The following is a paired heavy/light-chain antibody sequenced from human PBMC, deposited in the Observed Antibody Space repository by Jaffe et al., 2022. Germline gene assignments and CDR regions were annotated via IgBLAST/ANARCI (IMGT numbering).Heavy chain of an antibody. Sequence: QVQLVQSGAEVKKPGASVKVSCKASGYTFTSYDINWVRQATGQGLEWMGWMNPNSGNTGYAQKFQGRVTMTRNTSISTAYMELSSLRSEDTAVYYCARLLRFSSTPAAISAYYYYYYMDVWGKGTTVTVSS. D-gene: IGHD2-2*01. CDR2: MNPNSGNT. CDR1: GYTFTSYD. V-gene: IGHV1-8*01. CDR3: ARLLRFSSTPAAISAYYYYYYMDV. J-gene: IGHJ6*03.
Light chain of an antibody. J-gene: IGLJ1*01. CDR2: GKN. V-gene: IGLV3-19*01. Sequence: SSELTQDPAVSVALGQTVRITCQGDSLRSYYASWYQQKPGQAPVLVIYGKNNRPSGIPDRFSGSSSGNTASLTITGAQAEDEADYYCNSRDSSGNHLGYVFGTGTKVTVL. CDR3: NSRDSSGNHLGYV. CDR1: SLRSYY.